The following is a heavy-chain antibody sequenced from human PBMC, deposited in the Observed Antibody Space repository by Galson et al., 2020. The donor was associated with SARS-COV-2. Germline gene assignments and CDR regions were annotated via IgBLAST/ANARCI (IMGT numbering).Heavy chain of an antibody. D-gene: IGHD6-19*01. Sequence: SLKISCAASGFTFSSYGMHWVRQAPGKGLEWVAVIWYDGSNKYYADSVKGRFTISRDNSKNTLYLQMNSLRAEDTAVYYCARDFAVSSGWSEDVDYWGQGTLVTVSS. CDR3: ARDFAVSSGWSEDVDY. CDR2: IWYDGSNK. V-gene: IGHV3-33*01. J-gene: IGHJ4*02. CDR1: GFTFSSYG.